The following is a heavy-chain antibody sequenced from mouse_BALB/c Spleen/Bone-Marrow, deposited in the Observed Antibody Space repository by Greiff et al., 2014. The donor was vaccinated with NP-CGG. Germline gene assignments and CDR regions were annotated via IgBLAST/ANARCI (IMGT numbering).Heavy chain of an antibody. CDR2: IDPANGNT. CDR1: GFDIKDTY. D-gene: IGHD1-2*01. J-gene: IGHJ2*01. CDR3: ARGTYGLDY. Sequence: EVHLVESGAELVKPGASVKLSCTTSGFDIKDTYMNWVKKRPEQGLEWIGRIDPANGNTKYDPKSQGKATITADTSSNTVHLQVNSLTSEDTAVYYCARGTYGLDYWGQGTTLTVSS. V-gene: IGHV14-3*02.